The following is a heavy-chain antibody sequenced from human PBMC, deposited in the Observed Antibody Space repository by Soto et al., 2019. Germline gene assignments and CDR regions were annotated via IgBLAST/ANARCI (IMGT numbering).Heavy chain of an antibody. CDR3: ARGAGKGYHYYYMGV. V-gene: IGHV3-21*01. CDR2: ISSSSSYI. CDR1: GFTFSSYS. D-gene: IGHD3-10*01. Sequence: EVQLVESGGGLVKPGGSLRLSCAASGFTFSSYSMNWVRQAPGKGLEWVSSISSSSSYIYYADSVKGRFTISRDNAKNSLDLEMDRLRAEEKGGELCARGAGKGYHYYYMGVWGKGTQVTGS. J-gene: IGHJ6*03.